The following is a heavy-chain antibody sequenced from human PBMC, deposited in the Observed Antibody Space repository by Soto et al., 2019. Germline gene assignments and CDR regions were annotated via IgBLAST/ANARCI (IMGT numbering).Heavy chain of an antibody. D-gene: IGHD6-19*01. V-gene: IGHV3-23*01. Sequence: EVQLLESGGGLVQPGGSLRLSCAASGFTFSSYAMSWVRQAPGKGLEWVSAISGSGGSTYYADSVKGRFTISRDNSKKTLYLQMNSLRAEDTAVYYCAKDLYHLAGTDRGSRDYWGQGTLVTVSS. CDR3: AKDLYHLAGTDRGSRDY. CDR1: GFTFSSYA. CDR2: ISGSGGST. J-gene: IGHJ4*02.